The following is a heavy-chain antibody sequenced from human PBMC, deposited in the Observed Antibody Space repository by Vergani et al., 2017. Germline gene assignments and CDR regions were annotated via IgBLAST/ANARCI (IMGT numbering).Heavy chain of an antibody. V-gene: IGHV3-13*01. Sequence: EVQLVESGGGLVQPGGSLRLSCAASGFTLSSYDMHWVRQPTGERLEWVSAIGPAGDTYYPDSVKGRFTISRENAKNSLYLQMNTLRAGDPAMYYCARRCSSTACSGDWYFDLWGRGTLVTVSS. J-gene: IGHJ2*01. D-gene: IGHD2-2*01. CDR2: IGPAGDT. CDR3: ARRCSSTACSGDWYFDL. CDR1: GFTLSSYD.